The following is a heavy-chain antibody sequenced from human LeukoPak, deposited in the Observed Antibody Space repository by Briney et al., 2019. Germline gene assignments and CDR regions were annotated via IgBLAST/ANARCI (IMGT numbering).Heavy chain of an antibody. J-gene: IGHJ6*02. Sequence: PGGSLRLSCAASGFSFSTYSFSWVRQAPGKGLEWVSYISSSGSTIYYADSVKGRFTISRDNAKNSLYLQMNSLRAEDTAVYYCARDFQIGQYYDYVWGSYPNYYGMDVWGQGTTVTVSS. CDR1: GFSFSTYS. CDR2: ISSSGSTI. V-gene: IGHV3-11*01. CDR3: ARDFQIGQYYDYVWGSYPNYYGMDV. D-gene: IGHD3-16*02.